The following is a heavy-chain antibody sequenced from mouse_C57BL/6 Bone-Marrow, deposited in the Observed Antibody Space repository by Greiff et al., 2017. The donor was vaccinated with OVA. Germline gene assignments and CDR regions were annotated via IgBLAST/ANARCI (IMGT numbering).Heavy chain of an antibody. CDR2: INPSNGGT. CDR3: ARGGRFRRGGYAMDY. Sequence: QVQLQQPGTELVKPGASVKLSCKASGYTFTSYWMHWVKQRPGQGLEWIGNINPSNGGTNYNEKFKSKATLTVDKSSSTAYMQLSSLTSEDSAVXYCARGGRFRRGGYAMDYWGQGTSVTVSS. CDR1: GYTFTSYW. J-gene: IGHJ4*01. V-gene: IGHV1-53*01.